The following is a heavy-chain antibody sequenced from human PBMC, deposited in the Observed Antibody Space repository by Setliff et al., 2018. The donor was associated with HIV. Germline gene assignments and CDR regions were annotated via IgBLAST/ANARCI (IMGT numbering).Heavy chain of an antibody. V-gene: IGHV4-39*01. J-gene: IGHJ6*03. D-gene: IGHD3-10*01. Sequence: PSETLSLTCTVSGGSISTSRYYWGWTRQPPGKGLEWIGSINYRGNTHYTPSLKSRAAISVDTSKTQSSLKLSSVTAADTAVYYCASLDGSESPYIYYYYMDVLCKVTAVTVSS. CDR2: INYRGNT. CDR3: ASLDGSESPYIYYYYMDV. CDR1: GGSISTSRYY.